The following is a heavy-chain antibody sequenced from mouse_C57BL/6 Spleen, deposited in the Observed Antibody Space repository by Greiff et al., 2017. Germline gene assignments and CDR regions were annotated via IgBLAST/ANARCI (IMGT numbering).Heavy chain of an antibody. CDR1: GYAFSSYW. D-gene: IGHD3-3*01. V-gene: IGHV1-80*01. CDR2: IYPGDGDT. J-gene: IGHJ2*01. CDR3: ARGDSSYFAY. Sequence: QVQLKQSGAELVKPGASVKISCKASGYAFSSYWMNWVKKRPGKGLEWIGQIYPGDGDTNYNGKFKGKATLTADKSSSAAYMQLSSLTSEDSSVYFCARGDSSYFAYWGQGTTLTVSS.